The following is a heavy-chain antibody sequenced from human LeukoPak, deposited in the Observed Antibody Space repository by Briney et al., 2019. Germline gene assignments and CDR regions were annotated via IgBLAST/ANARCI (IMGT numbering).Heavy chain of an antibody. CDR2: INTYNDNT. V-gene: IGHV1-18*01. Sequence: ASVKVSCKASGYTFTSYGITWVRQAPGQGLEWMGWINTYNDNTNYAQNLQGRVTMTTDTSTNTAYMELRSLRSDDTAMYYCARLSHRPDTAMVTGGWFDPWGQGTLVTVSS. CDR3: ARLSHRPDTAMVTGGWFDP. CDR1: GYTFTSYG. J-gene: IGHJ5*02. D-gene: IGHD5-18*01.